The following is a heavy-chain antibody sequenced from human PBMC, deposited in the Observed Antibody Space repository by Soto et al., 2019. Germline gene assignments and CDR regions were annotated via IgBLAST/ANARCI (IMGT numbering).Heavy chain of an antibody. CDR2: IKEDGSEK. J-gene: IGHJ4*02. CDR3: VRAISGSFAL. Sequence: EVQLVESGGGLVQSGGSLSLSFEASGFSFITNWMTWVGQPPGKGLEWLASIKEDGSEKQYVDSVKGRFTISRDNAKNSLYLQMNSLSEEDTAVYYCVRAISGSFALWGQGTLVIVSS. V-gene: IGHV3-7*04. CDR1: GFSFITNW. D-gene: IGHD3-9*01.